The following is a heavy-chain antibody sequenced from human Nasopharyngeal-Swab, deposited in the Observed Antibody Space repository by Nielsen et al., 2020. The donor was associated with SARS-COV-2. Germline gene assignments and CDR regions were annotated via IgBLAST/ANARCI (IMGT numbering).Heavy chain of an antibody. Sequence: TLSLTCTVSGGSISSGGYYWSWIRQHPGKGLEWIGYIYYSGSTYYNPSLKSRVTISVDTSKNQFSLKLSSVTAADTAVYYCARGFESYVAFDIWGQGTMVTVSS. CDR1: GGSISSGGYY. V-gene: IGHV4-31*03. J-gene: IGHJ3*02. CDR2: IYYSGST. CDR3: ARGFESYVAFDI. D-gene: IGHD3-10*01.